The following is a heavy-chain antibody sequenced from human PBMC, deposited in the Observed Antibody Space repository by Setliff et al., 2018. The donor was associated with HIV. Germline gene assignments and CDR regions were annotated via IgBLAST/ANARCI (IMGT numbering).Heavy chain of an antibody. CDR3: ARQVVGATYNWFDP. V-gene: IGHV4-31*03. J-gene: IGHJ5*02. CDR2: IYYSGST. CDR1: GGSISSGGYY. Sequence: SETLSLTCTVSGGSISSGGYYWSWIRQHPGKGLEWIGFIYYSGSTYHNPSLKSRVTISVDTSKNQFSLKLSSVTAADTAVYYCARQVVGATYNWFDPWGQGTLVTVPQ. D-gene: IGHD1-26*01.